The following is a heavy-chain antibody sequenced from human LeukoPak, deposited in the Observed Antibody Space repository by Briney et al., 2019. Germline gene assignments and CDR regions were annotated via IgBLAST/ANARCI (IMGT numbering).Heavy chain of an antibody. Sequence: GGSLRLSCAASGFTFSSYWMNWVRQAPGKGLEWVANIKQDGSAKPYVDSVKGRFTISRDNAKNSLFLQMNSLRAEDTAVYYCARDNGWSADFWGQGTLVTVSS. V-gene: IGHV3-7*03. J-gene: IGHJ4*02. CDR3: ARDNGWSADF. CDR2: IKQDGSAK. D-gene: IGHD2-15*01. CDR1: GFTFSSYW.